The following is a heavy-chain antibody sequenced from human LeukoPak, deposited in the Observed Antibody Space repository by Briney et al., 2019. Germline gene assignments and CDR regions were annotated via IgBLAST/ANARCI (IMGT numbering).Heavy chain of an antibody. Sequence: SVKVSCKASGGTFSSYAISWVRLAPGQGLEWMGRIIPIFGTANYAQKFQGRVTITTDESTSTAYMELSSLRSEDTAVYYCARGPDYDSSGLDYWGQGTLVTVSS. D-gene: IGHD3-22*01. CDR3: ARGPDYDSSGLDY. CDR1: GGTFSSYA. CDR2: IIPIFGTA. V-gene: IGHV1-69*05. J-gene: IGHJ4*02.